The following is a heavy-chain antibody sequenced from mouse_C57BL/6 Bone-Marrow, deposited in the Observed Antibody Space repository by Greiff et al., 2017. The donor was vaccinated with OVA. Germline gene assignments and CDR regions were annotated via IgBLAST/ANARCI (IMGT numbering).Heavy chain of an antibody. CDR3: ERGGGGWLLPFAY. J-gene: IGHJ3*01. Sequence: QVQLKQSGAELVKPGASVKISCKASGYAFSSYWMNWVKQRPGQGLEWIGRIYPGDGDTNYNGKFKGKATLTADKSSSTAYMQLSSLTSEDSAVYFEERGGGGWLLPFAYWGQGTLVTVSA. D-gene: IGHD2-3*01. CDR1: GYAFSSYW. CDR2: IYPGDGDT. V-gene: IGHV1-80*01.